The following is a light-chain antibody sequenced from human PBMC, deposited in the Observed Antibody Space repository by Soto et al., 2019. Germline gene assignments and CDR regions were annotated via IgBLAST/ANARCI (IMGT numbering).Light chain of an antibody. CDR3: QQYNSYSEM. Sequence: DIQMTQSPSTLSASVGDRVTITCRASQSIGSWLAWYQQKPGKAPTLLIHRASSLESGVPSRFSGSGSGTEFTLTISRLQPDDFATYYCQQYNSYSEMFGQGTKVEIK. J-gene: IGKJ1*01. CDR1: QSIGSW. V-gene: IGKV1-5*03. CDR2: RAS.